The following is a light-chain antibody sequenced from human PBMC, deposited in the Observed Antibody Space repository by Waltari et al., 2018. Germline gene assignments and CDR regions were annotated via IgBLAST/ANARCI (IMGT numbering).Light chain of an antibody. CDR2: RNN. J-gene: IGLJ1*01. V-gene: IGLV1-47*01. CDR1: NSNLGSNY. CDR3: ASWDDSHYV. Sequence: QSVLTQPPSASGTPGQRVSISCSGSNSNLGSNYLYWYQQLPGMAPKRRIYRNNQRPSGVPDRVSGSRYGTSASLAISGLRSEDEAVYYCASWDDSHYVFGPGTKVTVL.